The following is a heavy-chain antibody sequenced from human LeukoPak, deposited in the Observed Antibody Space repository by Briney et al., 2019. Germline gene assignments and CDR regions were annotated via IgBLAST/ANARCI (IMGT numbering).Heavy chain of an antibody. Sequence: PGGSLRLSCAASGFTFSSYGMHWVRQAPGKGLEWVAFIRYDGSNKYYADSVKGRFTISRDNSKNTLYLQMNSLRAEDTAVYYCASHYGGNADEAFDIWGKGTMVTVSS. CDR1: GFTFSSYG. D-gene: IGHD4-23*01. CDR2: IRYDGSNK. J-gene: IGHJ3*02. V-gene: IGHV3-30*02. CDR3: ASHYGGNADEAFDI.